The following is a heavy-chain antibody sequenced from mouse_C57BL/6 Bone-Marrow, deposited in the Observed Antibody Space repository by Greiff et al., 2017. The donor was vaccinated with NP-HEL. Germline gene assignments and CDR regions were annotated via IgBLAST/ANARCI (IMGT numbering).Heavy chain of an antibody. CDR1: GFTFSSYA. CDR3: ARFITTVGMDY. J-gene: IGHJ4*01. Sequence: EVKLMESGGGLVKPGGSLKLSCAASGFTFSSYAMSWVRQTPDKRLEWVATLSAGCRSTYSPDNVKGRFPISRDNAKNNLYPQMSHLKSEDTAMYYCARFITTVGMDYWGQGTSVTVSS. CDR2: LSAGCRST. D-gene: IGHD1-1*01. V-gene: IGHV5-4*03.